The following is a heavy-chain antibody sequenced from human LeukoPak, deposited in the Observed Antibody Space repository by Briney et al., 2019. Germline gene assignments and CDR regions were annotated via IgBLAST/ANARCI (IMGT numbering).Heavy chain of an antibody. J-gene: IGHJ4*02. CDR1: GFTFGDYT. Sequence: GGSLRLSCAASGFTFGDYTMNWVRQAPGKGLEWVSSISSGSAYIYYTDSVKGRFTISRDNAENSLYLQMNSLRAEGTAVYYCATISAAGRGGDFDFWGQGTLVTVSS. D-gene: IGHD6-13*01. CDR2: ISSGSAYI. V-gene: IGHV3-21*01. CDR3: ATISAAGRGGDFDF.